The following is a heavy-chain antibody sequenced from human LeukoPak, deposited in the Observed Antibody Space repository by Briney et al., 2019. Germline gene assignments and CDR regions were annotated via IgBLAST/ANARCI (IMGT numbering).Heavy chain of an antibody. CDR1: GFTFSSYS. V-gene: IGHV3-48*01. CDR3: ARRATTERGHSYGLDS. Sequence: GGSLRLSCAASGFTFSSYSMNWVRQAPGRGLEWVSYISSSSSTIYYADSVKGRFTISRDNAKNSLYLQMNSLRAEDTAVYYCARRATTERGHSYGLDSRGQGTLVTVSS. CDR2: ISSSSSTI. J-gene: IGHJ4*02. D-gene: IGHD5-18*01.